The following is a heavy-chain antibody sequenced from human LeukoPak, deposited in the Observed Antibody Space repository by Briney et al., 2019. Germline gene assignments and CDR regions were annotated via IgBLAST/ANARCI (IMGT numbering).Heavy chain of an antibody. V-gene: IGHV3-66*04. CDR3: ARRAAAGT. J-gene: IGHJ4*02. CDR2: VYSGGST. CDR1: GFTFSTYD. D-gene: IGHD6-13*01. Sequence: GGSLRLSCAASGFTFSTYDMSWVRQAPGKGLEWVSVVYSGGSTYYADSVKGRFTISRDNSKNTLYLQMNSLRAEDTAVYYCARRAAAGTWGQGTLVTVSS.